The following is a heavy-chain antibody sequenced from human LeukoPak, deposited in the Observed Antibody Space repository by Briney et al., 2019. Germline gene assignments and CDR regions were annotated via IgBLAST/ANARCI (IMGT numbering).Heavy chain of an antibody. Sequence: GGSLRLSCAASGSTFSSYGVHWVRQAPGKGLEWVAVIWYDGSNEYYGDSVKGRFTISRDNSKNTLYLQMNSLRAEDTAVYNCARGRGGRSNYYYYGMDVWGQGTTVTVSS. D-gene: IGHD1-26*01. CDR3: ARGRGGRSNYYYYGMDV. CDR2: IWYDGSNE. CDR1: GSTFSSYG. J-gene: IGHJ6*02. V-gene: IGHV3-33*01.